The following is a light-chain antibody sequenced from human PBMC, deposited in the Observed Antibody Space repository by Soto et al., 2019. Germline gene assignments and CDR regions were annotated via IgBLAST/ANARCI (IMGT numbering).Light chain of an antibody. J-gene: IGKJ2*01. CDR2: ATS. CDR3: QQGSHWYT. CDR1: QSVDRY. Sequence: EIVLTQSPATLSLSPGDRATLSCRASQSVDRYLAWYQEKPGQAPRLLIYATSDRATGIPDRFSGSGSGTDFALTISSLEPEDVAVYYCQQGSHWYTFGQGTKLEIK. V-gene: IGKV3-11*01.